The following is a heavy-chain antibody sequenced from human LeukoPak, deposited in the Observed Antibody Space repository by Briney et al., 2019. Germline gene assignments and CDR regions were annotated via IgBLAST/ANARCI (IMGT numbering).Heavy chain of an antibody. J-gene: IGHJ3*02. CDR1: GYSFTSFW. V-gene: IGHV5-51*01. CDR3: ARPGAPGSSFSAFDI. CDR2: IYPGDSDT. Sequence: GESLKISCKGSGYSFTSFWIGWVRQMPGKGLEWMGIIYPGDSDTRYSPSFQGQVTISADKSISTAYLQWSSLKASDTAMYYCARPGAPGSSFSAFDIWGQGTVLTVSS. D-gene: IGHD6-13*01.